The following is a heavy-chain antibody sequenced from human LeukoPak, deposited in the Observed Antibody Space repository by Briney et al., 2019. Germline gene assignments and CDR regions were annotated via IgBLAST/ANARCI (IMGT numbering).Heavy chain of an antibody. CDR2: IYYSGST. V-gene: IGHV4-39*01. D-gene: IGHD3-3*01. CDR1: GGSISSSSYY. CDR3: ARHVRFLEWLSSYYFDY. J-gene: IGHJ4*02. Sequence: SETLSLTCTVSGGSISSSSYYWGWIRQPPGKGLEWIGIIYYSGSTYYNPSLKSRVTISVDTSKSQFSLRLTSVTAADTAVYYCARHVRFLEWLSSYYFDYWGQGTLVTVSS.